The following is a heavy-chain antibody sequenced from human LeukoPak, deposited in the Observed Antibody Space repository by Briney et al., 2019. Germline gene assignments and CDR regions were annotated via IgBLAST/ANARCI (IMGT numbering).Heavy chain of an antibody. Sequence: GGSLRLSCAASAFTFSGSAMHWVGQASGKGLEWGGRIRSKANSYATAYAASVKGRFTISRDDSKNTAYLQMNSLKTEDTAVYYCTSVGGSYYDFDYWGQGTLVTVSS. V-gene: IGHV3-73*01. CDR3: TSVGGSYYDFDY. D-gene: IGHD1-26*01. CDR1: AFTFSGSA. CDR2: IRSKANSYAT. J-gene: IGHJ4*02.